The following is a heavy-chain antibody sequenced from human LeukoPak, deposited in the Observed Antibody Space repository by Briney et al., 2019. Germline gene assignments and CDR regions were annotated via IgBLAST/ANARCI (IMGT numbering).Heavy chain of an antibody. CDR1: GLTVSKNY. CDR3: AMAVIGSGWTLDY. Sequence: PGGSLRLSCAASGLTVSKNYMSWVRQAPGRGLEWVSVMYDDGRTYYADSVQGRFTISRDNSKNTLYLELNSLRAEDAAVYFCAMAVIGSGWTLDYWGQGTLVTVS. V-gene: IGHV3-53*01. CDR2: MYDDGRT. D-gene: IGHD6-19*01. J-gene: IGHJ4*02.